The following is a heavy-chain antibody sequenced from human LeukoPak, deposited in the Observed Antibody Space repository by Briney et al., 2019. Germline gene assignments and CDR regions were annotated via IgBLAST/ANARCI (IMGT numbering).Heavy chain of an antibody. D-gene: IGHD3-3*01. CDR1: GGSISSSSYY. Sequence: PSETLSLTCTVSGGSISSSSYYWGWIRQPPGKGLEWIGSIYYSGSTYYNPSLKSRVTISVDTSKNQFSLKLSSVTAADTAVCYCASTQYIYDFWSGYFWFDPWGQGTLVTVSS. V-gene: IGHV4-39*01. J-gene: IGHJ5*02. CDR3: ASTQYIYDFWSGYFWFDP. CDR2: IYYSGST.